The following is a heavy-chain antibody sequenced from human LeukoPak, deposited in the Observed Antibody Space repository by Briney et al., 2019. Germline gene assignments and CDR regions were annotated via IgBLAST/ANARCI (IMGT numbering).Heavy chain of an antibody. J-gene: IGHJ4*02. CDR1: GGSFSGYY. V-gene: IGHV4-34*01. CDR3: ARGDYGSGSH. D-gene: IGHD3-10*01. Sequence: SETLSLTCAVYGGSFSGYYWSWIRQPPGKGLEWIGEINHSGSTNYNPSLKSRVTISVDTSKNQFSLKLSSVTAADTAAYYCARGDYGSGSHWGQGTLVTVSS. CDR2: INHSGST.